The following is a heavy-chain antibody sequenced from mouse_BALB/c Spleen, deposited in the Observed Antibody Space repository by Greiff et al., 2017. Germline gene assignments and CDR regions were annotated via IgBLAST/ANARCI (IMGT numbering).Heavy chain of an antibody. CDR1: GFNIKDTY. Sequence: VQLQQSGAELVKPGASVKLSCTASGFNIKDTYMHWVKQRPEQGLEWIGRIDPANGNTKYDPKFQGKATITADTSSNAAYLQLSSLTSEDTAVYYCARSAYYGAPYYFDYWGQGTTLTVSS. J-gene: IGHJ2*01. CDR2: IDPANGNT. CDR3: ARSAYYGAPYYFDY. D-gene: IGHD1-1*01. V-gene: IGHV14-3*02.